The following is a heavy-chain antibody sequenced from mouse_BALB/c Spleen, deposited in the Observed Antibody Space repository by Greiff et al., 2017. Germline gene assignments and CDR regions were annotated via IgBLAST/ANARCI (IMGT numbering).Heavy chain of an antibody. Sequence: EVQVVESGGGLVKPGGSLKLSCAASGFTFSSYTMSWVRQTPEKRLEWVATISSGGSYTYYPDSVKGRFTISRDNAKNTLYLQMSSLKSEDTAMYYCTRRPYWGQGTLVTVSA. CDR1: GFTFSSYT. CDR3: TRRPY. V-gene: IGHV5-6-4*01. J-gene: IGHJ3*01. CDR2: ISSGGSYT.